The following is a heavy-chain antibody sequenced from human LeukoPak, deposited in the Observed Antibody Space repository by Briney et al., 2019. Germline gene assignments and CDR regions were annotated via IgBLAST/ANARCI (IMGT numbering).Heavy chain of an antibody. CDR3: AKAPVTTCRGAYCYPFDY. CDR1: GFTLSSYA. Sequence: GGSLRLSCAASGFTLSSYAMSWVRQAPGKGLEWVSAISDSGNTYHADSVKGRFSSSRDSSKNTLFLQMNRLRPEDAAVYYCAKAPVTTCRGAYCYPFDYWGQGTLVTVSS. CDR2: ISDSGNT. V-gene: IGHV3-23*01. D-gene: IGHD2-21*01. J-gene: IGHJ4*02.